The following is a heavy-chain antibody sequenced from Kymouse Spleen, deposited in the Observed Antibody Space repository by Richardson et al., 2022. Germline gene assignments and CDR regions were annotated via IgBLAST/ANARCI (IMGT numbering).Heavy chain of an antibody. J-gene: IGHJ4*02. D-gene: IGHD6-13*01. Sequence: QVQLVESGGGVVQPGRSLRLSCAASGFTFSSYGMHWVRQAPGKGLEWVAVIWYDGSNKYYADSVKGRFTISRDNSKNTLYLQMNSLRAEDTAVYYCARRGIAAAGAYYFDYWGQGTLVTVSS. V-gene: IGHV3-33*01. CDR3: ARRGIAAAGAYYFDY. CDR2: IWYDGSNK. CDR1: GFTFSSYG.